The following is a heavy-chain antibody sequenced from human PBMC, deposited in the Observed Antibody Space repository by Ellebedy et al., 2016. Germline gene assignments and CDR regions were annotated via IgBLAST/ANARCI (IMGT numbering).Heavy chain of an antibody. J-gene: IGHJ3*02. CDR1: GYTFGSYD. CDR3: ARRELPSIRTFDI. CDR2: MNLNSGHT. V-gene: IGHV1-8*01. Sequence: ASVKVSCKASGYTFGSYDINWVRQATGQGLEWMGWMNLNSGHTAYAQKFQGRVTLTRNTSISTAYMEVSSLTSEDTAVYYCARRELPSIRTFDIWGQGTMVTVSS. D-gene: IGHD2-15*01.